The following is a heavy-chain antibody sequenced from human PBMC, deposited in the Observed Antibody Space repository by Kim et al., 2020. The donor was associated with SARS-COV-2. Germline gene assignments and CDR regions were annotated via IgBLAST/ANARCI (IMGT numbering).Heavy chain of an antibody. CDR1: GGSISSGGYY. Sequence: SETLSLTCTVSGGSISSGGYYWSWIRQHPGKGLEWIGYIYYSGSTYYNPSLKSRVTISVDTSKNQFSLKLSSVTAADTAVYYCAREGLGRGRIFDYWGQGTLVTVSS. CDR3: AREGLGRGRIFDY. V-gene: IGHV4-31*03. D-gene: IGHD6-19*01. J-gene: IGHJ4*02. CDR2: IYYSGST.